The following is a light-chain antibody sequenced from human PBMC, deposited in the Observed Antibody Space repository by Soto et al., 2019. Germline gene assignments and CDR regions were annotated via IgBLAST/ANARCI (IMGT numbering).Light chain of an antibody. CDR3: QQYDNYKPLT. CDR2: DAS. Sequence: DIQMTQSPSTLSASVGDRVTITCRASQSISSWLAWYQQKPGKAPKRLIFDASSLESGTPSRFSGRRSGTQFTLTINGLQPDDFATYYCQQYDNYKPLTFGGGTKVDIK. CDR1: QSISSW. J-gene: IGKJ4*01. V-gene: IGKV1-5*01.